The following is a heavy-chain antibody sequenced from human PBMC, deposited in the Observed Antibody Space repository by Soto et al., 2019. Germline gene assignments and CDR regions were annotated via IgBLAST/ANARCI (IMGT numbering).Heavy chain of an antibody. V-gene: IGHV4-39*01. J-gene: IGHJ4*02. CDR2: IYYSGST. CDR1: GGSISSSSYY. Sequence: PSETLSLTCTVSGGSISSSSYYWGWIRQPPGKGLEWIGSIYYSGSTYYNPSLKSRVTISVDTSKNQFSLKLGSVTAADTAVYYCARLYYYGSGSYYKSPYYFDYWGQGTLVTVSS. D-gene: IGHD3-10*01. CDR3: ARLYYYGSGSYYKSPYYFDY.